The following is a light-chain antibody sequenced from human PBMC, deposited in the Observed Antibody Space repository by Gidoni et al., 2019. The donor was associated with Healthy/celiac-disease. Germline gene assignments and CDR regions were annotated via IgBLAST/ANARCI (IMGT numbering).Light chain of an antibody. V-gene: IGKV1-39*01. Sequence: DIQITQSPSSLSASVGDRVTITCRASQSISSYLNWYQQKPGKAPKLLIYAASSLQSGVSSRFSGSGSGTDFTLTISSLQPEDFATYYCQQSYSTPQLTFGGGTKVEIK. CDR1: QSISSY. CDR3: QQSYSTPQLT. J-gene: IGKJ4*01. CDR2: AAS.